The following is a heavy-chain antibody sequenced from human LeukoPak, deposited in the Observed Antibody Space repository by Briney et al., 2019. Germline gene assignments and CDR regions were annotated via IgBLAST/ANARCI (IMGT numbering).Heavy chain of an antibody. CDR2: ISSPSSTR. CDR3: ARAEGVVTPFDY. Sequence: PGGSLRLSCAASGFTFSSYGMNWVRQAPGKGLEWVSYISSPSSTRYYADSVKGRFTISRDNAKNSLYLQMNSLRAEDTAVYYCARAEGVVTPFDYWGQGTLVTVSS. V-gene: IGHV3-48*01. CDR1: GFTFSSYG. J-gene: IGHJ4*02. D-gene: IGHD3-3*01.